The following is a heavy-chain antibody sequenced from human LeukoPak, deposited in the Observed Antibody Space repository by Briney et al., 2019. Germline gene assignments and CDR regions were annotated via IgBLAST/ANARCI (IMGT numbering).Heavy chain of an antibody. CDR2: IYYSGST. Sequence: SETLSLTCTPSGGSISSYYWSWMRQPPGKGLEWIGYIYYSGSTNYNPSLKSRVTISVDTSKNQFSLKLSSVTAADTAVYYCARALRRSYFDYWGQGTLVTVSS. V-gene: IGHV4-59*01. CDR1: GGSISSYY. D-gene: IGHD4-17*01. J-gene: IGHJ4*02. CDR3: ARALRRSYFDY.